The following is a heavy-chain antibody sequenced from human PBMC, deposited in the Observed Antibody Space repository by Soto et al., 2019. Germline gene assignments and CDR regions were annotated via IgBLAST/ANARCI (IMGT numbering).Heavy chain of an antibody. V-gene: IGHV3-23*01. CDR2: ISGSGGST. CDR1: GFTFSSYA. Sequence: EVQLLESGGGLVQPGGSLRLSCAASGFTFSSYAMSWVRQAPGKGLEWVSAISGSGGSTYYADSVKGRFTISRDNSKNTLYLQMNSLRAEDTAVYYCARDSKGSFYFDYWGQGTLVTVSS. D-gene: IGHD3-10*01. J-gene: IGHJ4*02. CDR3: ARDSKGSFYFDY.